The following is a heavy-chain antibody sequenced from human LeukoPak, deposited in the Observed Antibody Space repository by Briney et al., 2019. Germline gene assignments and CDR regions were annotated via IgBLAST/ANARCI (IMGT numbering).Heavy chain of an antibody. D-gene: IGHD5-18*01. CDR2: IYYSGST. J-gene: IGHJ4*02. CDR3: ARQGGYSYGYQSH. V-gene: IGHV4-39*01. Sequence: SETLSLTCTVSDGSISSYYWSWIRQPPGKGLEWIGSIYYSGSTYYNPSLKSRVTISVDASKNQFSLKLSSVTAADTAVYYCARQGGYSYGYQSHWGQGTLVTVSS. CDR1: DGSISSYY.